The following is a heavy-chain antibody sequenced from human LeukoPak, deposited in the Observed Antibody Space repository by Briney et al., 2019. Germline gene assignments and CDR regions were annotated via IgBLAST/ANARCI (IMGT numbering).Heavy chain of an antibody. CDR1: GFTFSSYT. Sequence: AGGSLRLPCAASGFTFSSYTINCVRQAPGKGLEWVSSISSGSTNIYYADSVKGRFTISRDNAKNSLYLQMNSLRAEDTAVYYCARGRDSDYAFDYWGQGTLATVSS. J-gene: IGHJ4*02. D-gene: IGHD4-17*01. CDR2: ISSGSTNI. CDR3: ARGRDSDYAFDY. V-gene: IGHV3-21*01.